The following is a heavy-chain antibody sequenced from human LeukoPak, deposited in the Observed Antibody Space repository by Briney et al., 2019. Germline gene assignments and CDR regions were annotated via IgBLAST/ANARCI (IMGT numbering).Heavy chain of an antibody. CDR3: ARWDYYGSGSYFSWFDP. V-gene: IGHV4-59*08. Sequence: SETLSLTCTVSGGSISSYYWSWIRQPPGKGLEWIGYIYYSGSTNYNPSLKSRVTISVDTSKNQFSLKLSSVTAADTAVYYCARWDYYGSGSYFSWFDPWGQGTLVTVSS. CDR1: GGSISSYY. CDR2: IYYSGST. J-gene: IGHJ5*02. D-gene: IGHD3-10*01.